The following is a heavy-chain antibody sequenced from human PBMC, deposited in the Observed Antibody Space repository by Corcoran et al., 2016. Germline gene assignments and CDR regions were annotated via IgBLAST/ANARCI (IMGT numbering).Heavy chain of an antibody. J-gene: IGHJ6*02. D-gene: IGHD5-18*01. CDR2: ISAYNGNT. V-gene: IGHV1-18*01. CDR3: ARSGYSYGHPYYYYGMDV. CDR1: GYTFTSYG. Sequence: QGQLVQSGAEGKKPGASVKVSCKASGYTFTSYGISWVRQAPGQGLEWMGWISAYNGNTNYAQKLQGRVTMTTDTSTSTAYMELRSLRSDETAVYYCARSGYSYGHPYYYYGMDVWGQGTTVTVSS.